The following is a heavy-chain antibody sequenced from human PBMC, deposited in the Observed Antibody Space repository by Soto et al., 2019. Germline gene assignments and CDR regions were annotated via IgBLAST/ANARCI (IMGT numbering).Heavy chain of an antibody. D-gene: IGHD2-2*01. J-gene: IGHJ6*02. CDR2: IYHSGST. CDR1: GGSISSSNW. CDR3: ARVVGGYYYGMDV. V-gene: IGHV4-4*02. Sequence: QVQLQESGPGLVKPSGTLSLTCAVSGGSISSSNWWSWVRQPPGKGLEWIGEIYHSGSTNYNPSLKSPVTIAVDKSKNQFSLKLSSVTAADTAVYYCARVVGGYYYGMDVWGQGTTVTVSS.